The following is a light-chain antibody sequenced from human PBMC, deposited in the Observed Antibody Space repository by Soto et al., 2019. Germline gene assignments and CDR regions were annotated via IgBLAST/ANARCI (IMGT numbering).Light chain of an antibody. V-gene: IGLV3-1*01. CDR3: QAWDSSAVV. Sequence: ELTQPPSVSVSPGQTASITCSGDKLGDKYACWYQQKPGQSPVLVIYQDSKRPSGIPERFSGSNSGNTATLTISGTQAMDEADYYCQAWDSSAVVFGGGTKLTVL. J-gene: IGLJ2*01. CDR1: KLGDKY. CDR2: QDS.